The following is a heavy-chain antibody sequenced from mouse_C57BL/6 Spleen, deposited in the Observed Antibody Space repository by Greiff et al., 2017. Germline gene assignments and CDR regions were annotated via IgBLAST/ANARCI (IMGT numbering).Heavy chain of an antibody. J-gene: IGHJ3*01. V-gene: IGHV1-9*01. CDR1: GYTFTGYW. CDR2: SLPGSGST. CDR3: ARPAYYSNYPAGFAY. D-gene: IGHD2-5*01. Sequence: QVQLKQSGAELMKPGASVKLSCKATGYTFTGYWIEWVKQRPGHGLAWIGESLPGSGSTNYNEKFKGKATFTSDTSSNTAYMQLSSLTTEDSAIYYCARPAYYSNYPAGFAYWGQGTLVTVSA.